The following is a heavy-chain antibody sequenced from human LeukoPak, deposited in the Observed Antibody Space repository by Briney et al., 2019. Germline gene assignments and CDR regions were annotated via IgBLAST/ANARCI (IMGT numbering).Heavy chain of an antibody. J-gene: IGHJ5*02. Sequence: PSETLSLTCTVSGTSITSYHWSWIRQPPGKGLEWIGSYSGSTNYNPSLKSRVTISVDTSKNQFSLKLSSVTAAGTAVYYCARHEAWFDPWGQGTLVTVSS. V-gene: IGHV4-59*08. CDR1: GTSITSYH. CDR2: YSGST. CDR3: ARHEAWFDP.